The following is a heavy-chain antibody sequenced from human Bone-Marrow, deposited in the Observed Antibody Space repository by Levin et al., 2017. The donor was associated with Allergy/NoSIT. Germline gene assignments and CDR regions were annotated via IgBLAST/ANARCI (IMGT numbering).Heavy chain of an antibody. J-gene: IGHJ5*02. CDR3: ARDSRGPITGADNWFDT. CDR2: ISSSNSYI. D-gene: IGHD1-20*01. CDR1: GFTFSRYS. Sequence: GGSLRLSCAASGFTFSRYSMNWVRQAPGKGLEWVSSISSSNSYIYYADSVKGRFTISRDNAKNSLYLQMNSLRAEDTAVYYCARDSRGPITGADNWFDTWGQGTLVTVSS. V-gene: IGHV3-21*01.